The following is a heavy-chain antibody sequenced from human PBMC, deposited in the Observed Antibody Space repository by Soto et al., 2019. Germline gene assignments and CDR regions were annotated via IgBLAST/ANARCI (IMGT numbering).Heavy chain of an antibody. V-gene: IGHV1-8*01. CDR3: ARGRASGSYYLLDY. Sequence: SVKVSCKASVNTFTSYDINWVRQATGHGLEWMGWINPNSGNIGYAQKFQGRVTMTRDTAIRTAYMEVSRLRSDDTAVYYCARGRASGSYYLLDYWGQGTLVTVSS. CDR1: VNTFTSYD. CDR2: INPNSGNI. D-gene: IGHD3-10*01. J-gene: IGHJ4*02.